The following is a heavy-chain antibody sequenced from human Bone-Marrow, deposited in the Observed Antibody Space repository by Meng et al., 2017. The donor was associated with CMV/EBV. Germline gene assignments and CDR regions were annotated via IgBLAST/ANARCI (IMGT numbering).Heavy chain of an antibody. J-gene: IGHJ4*02. V-gene: IGHV4-39*07. CDR2: IFYSGST. CDR1: GGSIRTSSYY. D-gene: IGHD2-15*01. CDR3: ARISGGSGSFFDS. Sequence: VCGGSIRTSSYYWGWIRQPPGKGLEWIGNIFYSGSTSYIPSLKSRVTISVDTSKNQFSLRLTSVTAADTAVYYCARISGGSGSFFDSWGQGTLVTVSS.